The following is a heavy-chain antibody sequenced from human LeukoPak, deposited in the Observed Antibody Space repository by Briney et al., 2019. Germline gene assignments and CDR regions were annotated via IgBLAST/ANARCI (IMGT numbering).Heavy chain of an antibody. CDR1: GFTFSDYW. D-gene: IGHD3-3*01. V-gene: IGHV3-7*01. CDR3: ARDFIPLYYDFWSGYYRPFYYMDV. J-gene: IGHJ6*03. CDR2: IRQDGSEK. Sequence: GGSLRLSCAASGFTFSDYWMTWVRQAPGKGLEWVANIRQDGSEKYHVDSVKGRFTISRDNAKNSVYLQMNSLRAEDTAVYYCARDFIPLYYDFWSGYYRPFYYMDVWGKGTTVTVSS.